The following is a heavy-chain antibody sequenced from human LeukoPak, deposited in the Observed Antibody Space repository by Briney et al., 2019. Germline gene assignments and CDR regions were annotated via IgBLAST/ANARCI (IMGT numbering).Heavy chain of an antibody. CDR3: ARSGQLAAAVRNWFDP. V-gene: IGHV5-51*01. Sequence: SLKISYKGSGYSFTSYWIGWVRPMPGKGLELIWIIYPGDSDTRYSPSFQGQVTISADKSITTAYLQWSSLKASDTAMYYCARSGQLAAAVRNWFDPWGQGTLVTVSS. D-gene: IGHD6-13*01. CDR2: IYPGDSDT. CDR1: GYSFTSYW. J-gene: IGHJ5*02.